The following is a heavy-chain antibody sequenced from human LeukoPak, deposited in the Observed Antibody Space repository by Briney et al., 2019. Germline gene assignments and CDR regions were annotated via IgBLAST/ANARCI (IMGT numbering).Heavy chain of an antibody. V-gene: IGHV3-33*01. CDR2: IWYDGSNK. CDR1: GFTFSSYG. J-gene: IGHJ6*02. D-gene: IGHD6-6*01. Sequence: GGSLRLSCAASGFTFSSYGMHWVRQAPGKELEWVAVIWYDGSNKYYADSVKGRFTISRDNSKNTLYLQMNSLRAEDTAVYYCARDGSSIGSYYGMDVWGQGTTVTVSS. CDR3: ARDGSSIGSYYGMDV.